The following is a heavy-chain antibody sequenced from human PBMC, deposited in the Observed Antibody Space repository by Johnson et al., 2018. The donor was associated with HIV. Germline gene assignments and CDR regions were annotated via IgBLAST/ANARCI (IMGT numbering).Heavy chain of an antibody. Sequence: VQLVESGGGLVRPGGSLRLSCAASGFTFDEPGMSWVRQAPGKGLEWVSGIAWNGATTGYADSVKGRFTISRDNVKKSLYLQMNSLRAGDTAVYYCARVGYHDAFDIWGQGTMVIVSS. CDR3: ARVGYHDAFDI. CDR2: IAWNGATT. V-gene: IGHV3-20*04. CDR1: GFTFDEPG. D-gene: IGHD3-16*02. J-gene: IGHJ3*02.